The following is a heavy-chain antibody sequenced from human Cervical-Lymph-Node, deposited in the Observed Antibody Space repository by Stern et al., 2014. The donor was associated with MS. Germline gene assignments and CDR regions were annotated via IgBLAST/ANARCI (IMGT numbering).Heavy chain of an antibody. CDR1: GGSISSGGYF. CDR2: IYHSGST. Sequence: QLQLQESGPGLVKPSRTLSLTCTVSGGSISSGGYFLSWIRQHPGKGLEWIGYIYHSGSTYYNPSLKSRFTISVDTSKNQFSLNVSSVTAADTAVYYCARKGAIVPAAIENWFDSWGQGTLVTVSS. J-gene: IGHJ5*01. D-gene: IGHD2-2*01. CDR3: ARKGAIVPAAIENWFDS. V-gene: IGHV4-31*03.